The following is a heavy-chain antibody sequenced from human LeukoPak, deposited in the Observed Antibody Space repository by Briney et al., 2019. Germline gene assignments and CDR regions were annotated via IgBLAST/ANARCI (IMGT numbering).Heavy chain of an antibody. Sequence: GGSLRLSCSASGFIFSDYAMHWVRQAPGKGLEWVAVISYDGSNKYYADSVKGRFTISRDNSKNTLYLQMNSLRAEDTAVYYCARDQQLGQLWSLYFDYWGQGTLVTVSS. CDR3: ARDQQLGQLWSLYFDY. V-gene: IGHV3-30-3*01. CDR2: ISYDGSNK. CDR1: GFIFSDYA. J-gene: IGHJ4*02. D-gene: IGHD5-18*01.